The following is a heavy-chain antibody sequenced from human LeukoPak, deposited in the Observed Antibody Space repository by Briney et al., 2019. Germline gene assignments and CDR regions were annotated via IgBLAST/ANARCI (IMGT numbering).Heavy chain of an antibody. CDR1: GYTFTSYG. CDR3: ARAPREAYDSSGYYYLMPPDY. J-gene: IGHJ4*02. V-gene: IGHV1-18*01. D-gene: IGHD3-22*01. CDR2: ISAYNGNT. Sequence: GASVKVSCKASGYTFTSYGISWVRQAPGQGLEWMGWISAYNGNTNYAQKLQGRVTMTTDTSTSTAYMELRSLRSDDTAVYYCARAPREAYDSSGYYYLMPPDYWGQGTLVTVSS.